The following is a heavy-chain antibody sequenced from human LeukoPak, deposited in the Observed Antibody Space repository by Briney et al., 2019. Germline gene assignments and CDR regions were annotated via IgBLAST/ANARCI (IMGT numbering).Heavy chain of an antibody. CDR3: ARGSHGGAFDI. CDR1: GGSISSGGYY. J-gene: IGHJ3*02. D-gene: IGHD4-23*01. Sequence: SQTLSLTCTVSGGSISSGGYYWSWIRQHPGKGLEWIGYIYYSGSTCYNPSLKSRVTISVDTSKNQFSLKLSSVTAADTAVYYCARGSHGGAFDIWGQGTMVTVSS. V-gene: IGHV4-31*03. CDR2: IYYSGST.